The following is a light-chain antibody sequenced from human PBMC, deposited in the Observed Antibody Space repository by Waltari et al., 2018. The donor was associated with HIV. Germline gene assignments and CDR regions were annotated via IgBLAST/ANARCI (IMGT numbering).Light chain of an antibody. J-gene: IGLJ3*02. Sequence: SYVVSQPPSVSVAPGQTARMTCEGTNAGSKGVHWYQKKPDQAPILVIYYDRDRPSGIPERFSGSNFGNTATLTITSVEAGDEADYYCQVWDSSSDHRGVFGGGTKLTVL. CDR2: YDR. CDR1: NAGSKG. CDR3: QVWDSSSDHRGV. V-gene: IGLV3-21*04.